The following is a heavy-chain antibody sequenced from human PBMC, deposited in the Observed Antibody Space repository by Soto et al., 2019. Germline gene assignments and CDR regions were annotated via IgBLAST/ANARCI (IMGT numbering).Heavy chain of an antibody. D-gene: IGHD1-26*01. CDR2: INPKSGGT. CDR3: ARVDRWELAFSDY. Sequence: QVQLVQSGAEVQKPGASVKVSCKASGYTFTGYYMHWVRQAPGQGLEWMGWINPKSGGTNDAQKFHGWVTMPSDTSISTAYMELSRLRSDDTVVYYCARVDRWELAFSDYWGQGSLVTFSS. CDR1: GYTFTGYY. V-gene: IGHV1-2*04. J-gene: IGHJ4*02.